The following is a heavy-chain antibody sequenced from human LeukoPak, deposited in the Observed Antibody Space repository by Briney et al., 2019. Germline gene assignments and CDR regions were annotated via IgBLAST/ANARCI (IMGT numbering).Heavy chain of an antibody. CDR3: AKDINSNYRSYYFDY. Sequence: PGGSLRLSCAASGFTFEDYAMHWVRHAPGKGLEWVSGISWNSGSIGYADSVKGRFTISRDNAKNSLYLQMNSLRAEDTALYYCAKDINSNYRSYYFDYWGQGTLVTVSS. CDR1: GFTFEDYA. CDR2: ISWNSGSI. V-gene: IGHV3-9*01. J-gene: IGHJ4*02. D-gene: IGHD4-11*01.